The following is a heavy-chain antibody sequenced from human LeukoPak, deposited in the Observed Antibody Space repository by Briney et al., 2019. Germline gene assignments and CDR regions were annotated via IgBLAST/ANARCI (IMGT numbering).Heavy chain of an antibody. D-gene: IGHD3-22*01. V-gene: IGHV1-24*01. Sequence: ASVKVSCKVSGYMFTELSMHWVRPAPGKGLEWMGGFDPEDDEKMYAQKFQGRVTMTEDTSTDTAYMELSSLRSEDTAVYYCAAELSSGYFDYWGQGTLVTVSS. J-gene: IGHJ4*02. CDR2: FDPEDDEK. CDR3: AAELSSGYFDY. CDR1: GYMFTELS.